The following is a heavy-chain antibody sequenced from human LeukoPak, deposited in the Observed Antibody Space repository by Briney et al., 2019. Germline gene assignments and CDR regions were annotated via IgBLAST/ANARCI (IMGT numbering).Heavy chain of an antibody. CDR3: ARGGVRVVTALDY. Sequence: SETLSLTCAVYGGSFSGYYWSWIRQPPGRGLEWIGEINHSGSTNYNPSLKSRATISVDTSKNQFSLKLSSVTAADTAVYYCARGGVRVVTALDYWGQGTLVTVSS. V-gene: IGHV4-34*01. D-gene: IGHD2-21*02. J-gene: IGHJ4*02. CDR2: INHSGST. CDR1: GGSFSGYY.